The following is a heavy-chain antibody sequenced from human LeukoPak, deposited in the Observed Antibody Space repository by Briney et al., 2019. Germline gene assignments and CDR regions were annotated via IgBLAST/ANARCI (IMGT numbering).Heavy chain of an antibody. CDR1: GFIVSSNY. CDR3: AKSGLNRFDY. Sequence: GGSLRLSCAASGFIVSSNYMSWVRQAPGKGLEWVSTISGSGGSTNHADSVKGRFTISRDDSKNTLYLQMNSLRAEDTAVYYCAKSGLNRFDYWGQGTLVTVSS. D-gene: IGHD2-15*01. CDR2: ISGSGGST. J-gene: IGHJ4*02. V-gene: IGHV3-23*01.